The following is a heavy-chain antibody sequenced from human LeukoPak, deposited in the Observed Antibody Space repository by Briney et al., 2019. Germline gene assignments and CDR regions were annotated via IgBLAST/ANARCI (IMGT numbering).Heavy chain of an antibody. CDR3: ARVTTVTTSPWSWGPKKIGQEVNWFDP. D-gene: IGHD4-17*01. J-gene: IGHJ5*02. Sequence: ASVKVSCKTSGYTFTDYGITWVRQAPGQGLEWMGWIRNDNGNREYAQKIRGRVSMTRDTSTSTAYMELRSLISDDTAVYYCARVTTVTTSPWSWGPKKIGQEVNWFDPWGQGTLVTVSS. V-gene: IGHV1-18*01. CDR2: IRNDNGNR. CDR1: GYTFTDYG.